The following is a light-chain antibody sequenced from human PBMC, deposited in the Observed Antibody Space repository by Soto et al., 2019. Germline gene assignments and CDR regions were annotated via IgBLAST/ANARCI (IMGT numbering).Light chain of an antibody. CDR1: SGDVGGYNY. Sequence: QSVLTQPRSVSGSPGQSVTTSCTGTSGDVGGYNYVSWYQQHPGKAPKLMIYDVSKRPSGVPDRFSGSKSGNTVSLTISGLQAEDEADYYCCSYAGSYTLVFGTGTKVTVL. V-gene: IGLV2-11*01. J-gene: IGLJ1*01. CDR2: DVS. CDR3: CSYAGSYTLV.